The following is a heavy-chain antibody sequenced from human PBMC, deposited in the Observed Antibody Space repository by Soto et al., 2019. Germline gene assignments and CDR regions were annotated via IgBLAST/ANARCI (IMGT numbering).Heavy chain of an antibody. CDR3: AKDGTGYYDILTGYYSYYYYYTDV. CDR2: ISWNSGSI. CDR1: GFTFDDYA. V-gene: IGHV3-9*01. J-gene: IGHJ6*03. Sequence: GGSLRLSCAASGFTFDDYAMHWVRQAPGKGLEWVSGISWNSGSIGYADSVKGRFTISRDNAKNSLYLHMNSLRAEDTALYYCAKDGTGYYDILTGYYSYYYYYTDVWGKGTTVTVSS. D-gene: IGHD3-9*01.